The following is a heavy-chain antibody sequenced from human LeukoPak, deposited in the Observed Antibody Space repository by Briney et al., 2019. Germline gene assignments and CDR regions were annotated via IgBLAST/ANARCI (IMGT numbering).Heavy chain of an antibody. J-gene: IGHJ4*02. CDR2: IKKDGSET. V-gene: IGHV3-7*03. D-gene: IGHD5-12*01. Sequence: GGSLRLSCAASGFTFSTSWMSWVRQVPGKVLEWVANIKKDGSETYYVDSVKGRFTISRDNAKNSLYLQMNSLRAEDTAMYYCARGRYSGTTYYFDYWGQGTLFTVSS. CDR3: ARGRYSGTTYYFDY. CDR1: GFTFSTSW.